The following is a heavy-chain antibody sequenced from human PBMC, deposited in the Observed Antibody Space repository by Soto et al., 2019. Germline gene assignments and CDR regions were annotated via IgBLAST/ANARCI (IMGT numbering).Heavy chain of an antibody. Sequence: SETLSLTCTVSGGSISSYYWSWIRQPPGKGLEWIGYIYYSGSTNYNPSLKSRVTISVDTSKNQFSLKLSSVTAADTAVYYCARDGGHHSPCAMHVWGPAPTLTLS. CDR2: IYYSGST. J-gene: IGHJ6*02. D-gene: IGHD3-16*01. CDR3: ARDGGHHSPCAMHV. CDR1: GGSISSYY. V-gene: IGHV4-59*01.